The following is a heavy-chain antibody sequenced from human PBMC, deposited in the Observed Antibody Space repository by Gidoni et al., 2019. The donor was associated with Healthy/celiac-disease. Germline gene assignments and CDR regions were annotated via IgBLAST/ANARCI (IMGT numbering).Heavy chain of an antibody. CDR2: IRSKAYGGTT. Sequence: EVQLVESGGGLVQPGRSLTLSCTSSGFPFGDYAMGWFRQAPGKGLEWVGFIRSKAYGGTTEYAASVKGRFTISRDDSKSIAYLQMNSLKTEDTAVYYCTRAYDSSGYYSAYWGQGTLVTVSS. CDR1: GFPFGDYA. V-gene: IGHV3-49*03. J-gene: IGHJ4*02. D-gene: IGHD3-22*01. CDR3: TRAYDSSGYYSAY.